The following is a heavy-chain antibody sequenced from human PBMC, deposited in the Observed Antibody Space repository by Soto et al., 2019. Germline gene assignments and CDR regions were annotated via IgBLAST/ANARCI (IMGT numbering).Heavy chain of an antibody. CDR3: ARVGFSGGSPNFQH. Sequence: ASVKVSCKASGYTFTSYDINWVRQATGQGLEWMGWMNPNSGNTGYAQKFQGRVTMTRNTSISTAYMELSSLRSEDTAVYYCARVGFSGGSPNFQHWGQGTLVTVSS. CDR2: MNPNSGNT. V-gene: IGHV1-8*01. J-gene: IGHJ1*01. D-gene: IGHD2-15*01. CDR1: GYTFTSYD.